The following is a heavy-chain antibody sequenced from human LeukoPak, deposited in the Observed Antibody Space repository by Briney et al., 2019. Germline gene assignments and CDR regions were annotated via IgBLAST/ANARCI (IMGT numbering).Heavy chain of an antibody. CDR2: ITTTDTTK. D-gene: IGHD3-10*01. Sequence: GGSLRLSCAASGFTFSSYEMNWVRQGPGKGLEWISYITTTDTTKYYTDSVKGRFNISRDNAKNSLYLQMHSLRAEDTAVYYCARGGFVFDIWGQGTVVTVSS. CDR3: ARGGFVFDI. J-gene: IGHJ3*02. CDR1: GFTFSSYE. V-gene: IGHV3-48*03.